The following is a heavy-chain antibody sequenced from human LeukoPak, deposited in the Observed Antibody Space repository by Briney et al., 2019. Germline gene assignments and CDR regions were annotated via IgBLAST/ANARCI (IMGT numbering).Heavy chain of an antibody. CDR3: ARDPAQHELGYCSGGSCFYWDY. D-gene: IGHD2-15*01. J-gene: IGHJ4*02. CDR2: IKQDGSEK. CDR1: GFTFSSYA. V-gene: IGHV3-7*01. Sequence: GGSLRLSCAASGFTFSSYAMSWVRQAPGKGLEWVANIKQDGSEKYYVDSVKGRFTISRDNAKNSLYLQMNSLRAEDTAVYYCARDPAQHELGYCSGGSCFYWDYWGQGTLVTVSS.